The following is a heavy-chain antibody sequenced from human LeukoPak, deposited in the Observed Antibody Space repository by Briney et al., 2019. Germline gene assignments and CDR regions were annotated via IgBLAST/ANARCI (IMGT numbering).Heavy chain of an antibody. CDR3: AKVLAAAGPLILDY. CDR2: ISWNSGSI. J-gene: IGHJ4*02. V-gene: IGHV3-9*01. CDR1: GFSFDGYA. D-gene: IGHD6-13*01. Sequence: GGSLRLSCAASGFSFDGYAMQWVRQAPGKGLEWVSGISWNSGSIAYADSVKGRFTISRDNSKKMVYLQMDSLRAEDTAVYSCAKVLAAAGPLILDYWGQGTLVTVSS.